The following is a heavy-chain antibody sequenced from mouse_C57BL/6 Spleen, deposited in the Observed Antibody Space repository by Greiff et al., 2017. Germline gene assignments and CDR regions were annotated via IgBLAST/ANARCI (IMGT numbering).Heavy chain of an antibody. J-gene: IGHJ3*01. CDR3: ARGSYGNYEEDGFAY. CDR2: IYPRDGST. CDR1: GYTFTDHT. D-gene: IGHD2-1*01. V-gene: IGHV1-78*01. Sequence: VLLQHSDAALVKPGASVKISCKVSGYTFTDHTIHCMKQRPDPGQAWIGSIYPRDGSTQYNEKFKGQATLTADKSSSTAYMQLTSLTSEDSAVYFCARGSYGNYEEDGFAYWGQVALVNVSA.